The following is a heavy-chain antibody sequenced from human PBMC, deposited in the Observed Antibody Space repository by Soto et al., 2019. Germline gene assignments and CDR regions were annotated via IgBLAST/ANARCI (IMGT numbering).Heavy chain of an antibody. CDR2: IYYSGST. Sequence: QVQLQESGPGLVKPSETLSLTCTVSGGSISSYYWSWIRQPPGKGLEWIGYIYYSGSTNYNPSLKSRVTISVDTSKNQFSLKLSSVTAADTAVYYCASTVVSLYYTDVWGKGTTVTVSS. J-gene: IGHJ6*03. D-gene: IGHD2-15*01. V-gene: IGHV4-59*08. CDR3: ASTVVSLYYTDV. CDR1: GGSISSYY.